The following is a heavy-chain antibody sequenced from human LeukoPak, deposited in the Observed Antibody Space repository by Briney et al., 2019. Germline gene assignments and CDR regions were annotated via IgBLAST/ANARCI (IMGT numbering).Heavy chain of an antibody. D-gene: IGHD3-3*01. Sequence: ASVQVSCQASGYTFTSYGISWVRQAAGQGLEWMGWISAYNGNTNYAQKLQGRVTMTTDTSTSTAYMELRSLRSDDTAVYYGARDGGWFWRTDHDAFEIWGQGTMVTVSS. CDR1: GYTFTSYG. CDR2: ISAYNGNT. V-gene: IGHV1-18*01. CDR3: ARDGGWFWRTDHDAFEI. J-gene: IGHJ3*02.